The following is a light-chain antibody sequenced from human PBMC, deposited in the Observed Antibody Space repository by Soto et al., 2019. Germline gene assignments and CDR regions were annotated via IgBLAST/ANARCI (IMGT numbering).Light chain of an antibody. Sequence: EIVLTQSPVTLSLSPGERATLSCRASQSVRNSYLAWYQQKPGQAPRLIIDGASSRATGIPDRFSGSGSGTEFTLTSSRLEAEDFAVYSCQQYGSTPPTFGQGTKVEIK. CDR2: GAS. V-gene: IGKV3-20*01. CDR3: QQYGSTPPT. J-gene: IGKJ1*01. CDR1: QSVRNSY.